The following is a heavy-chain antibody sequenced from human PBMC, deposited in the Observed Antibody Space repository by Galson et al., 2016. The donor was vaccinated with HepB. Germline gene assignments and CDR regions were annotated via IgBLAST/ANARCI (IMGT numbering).Heavy chain of an antibody. CDR2: INQDGTAK. J-gene: IGHJ4*02. CDR3: ARAYQYTLDS. V-gene: IGHV3-7*04. CDR1: GLTSSNFW. Sequence: SLRLSCAASGLTSSNFWMTWVRQAPGKGLEWVATINQDGTAKLYLASVRGRFPISRDNAKSSLFLQMNSLRAEDTAVYFCARAYQYTLDSWGQGTLVTVSS. D-gene: IGHD1-1*01.